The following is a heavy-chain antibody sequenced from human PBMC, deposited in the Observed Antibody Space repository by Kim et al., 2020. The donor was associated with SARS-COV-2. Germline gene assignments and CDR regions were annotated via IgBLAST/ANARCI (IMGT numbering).Heavy chain of an antibody. V-gene: IGHV1-3*01. J-gene: IGHJ4*02. D-gene: IGHD6-13*01. CDR3: ARVRSSSWFDY. CDR1: GYTFTSYA. Sequence: ASVTVSCKASGYTFTSYAMHWVRQAPGQRLEWMGWINAGNCNTKYSQKFQGRVTITRDTSASTAYMELSSLRSEDTAVYYCARVRSSSWFDYWGQGTLVT. CDR2: INAGNCNT.